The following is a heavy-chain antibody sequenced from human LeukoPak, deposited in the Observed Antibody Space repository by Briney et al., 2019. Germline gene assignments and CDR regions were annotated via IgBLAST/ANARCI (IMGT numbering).Heavy chain of an antibody. CDR1: GYTFIAYY. CDR3: AGQRDPRPIDY. V-gene: IGHV1-2*02. Sequence: ASVKVSCKASGYTFIAYYMHWVRQAPGQGLEWMGWINPSSGGTNYAQKFQGRVTMTRDTSISTAYMELSELRSDDTAVYYCAGQRDPRPIDYWGQGTLITVSS. J-gene: IGHJ4*02. CDR2: INPSSGGT.